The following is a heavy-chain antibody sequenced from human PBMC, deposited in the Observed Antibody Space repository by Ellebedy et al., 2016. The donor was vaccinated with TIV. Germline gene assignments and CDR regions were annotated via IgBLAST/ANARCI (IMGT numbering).Heavy chain of an antibody. CDR3: AKDSSSMSYVPFDS. D-gene: IGHD6-13*01. J-gene: IGHJ4*02. CDR1: GFIFDDYA. V-gene: IGHV3-9*01. CDR2: INWNGDNV. Sequence: PGGSLRLSCAASGFIFDDYAMHWVRLVPRRGLEWVSSINWNGDNVAYADSVKGRFTVSRDNAKNSLFLQMNSLRAEDTALYYCAKDSSSMSYVPFDSWGQGTQVTVSS.